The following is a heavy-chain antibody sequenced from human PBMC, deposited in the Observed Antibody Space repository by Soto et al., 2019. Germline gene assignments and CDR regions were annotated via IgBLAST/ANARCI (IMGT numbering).Heavy chain of an antibody. V-gene: IGHV1-69*12. J-gene: IGHJ6*02. CDR1: RGTFSSYA. D-gene: IGHD2-21*02. CDR3: STCGGDCYSLGMDV. Sequence: QVQLVQSGAEVKKPGSSVKVSCKASRGTFSSYAISWVRQAPGQGLEWMGGIIPIFGTANYAQKFQGRVTITADESTSTAYMELSSLRSEDTAVYYCSTCGGDCYSLGMDVWGQGTTVTVSS. CDR2: IIPIFGTA.